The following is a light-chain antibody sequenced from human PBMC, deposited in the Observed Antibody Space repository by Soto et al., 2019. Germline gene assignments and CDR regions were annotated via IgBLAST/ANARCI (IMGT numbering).Light chain of an antibody. CDR3: QQYTDWPPEYT. V-gene: IGKV3-15*01. Sequence: EIVMTQSPATLSVSPGEGATLSCRASQSVGTKFAWYQQKPGQAPRLLIYGVSTRANCVPARFSGSGAGTDFRLTISSLESEDFAIYYCQQYTDWPPEYTFGQGTKLDI. J-gene: IGKJ2*01. CDR1: QSVGTK. CDR2: GVS.